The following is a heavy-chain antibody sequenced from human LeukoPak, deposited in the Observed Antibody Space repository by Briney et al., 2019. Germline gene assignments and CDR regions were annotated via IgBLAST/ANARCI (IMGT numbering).Heavy chain of an antibody. V-gene: IGHV3-23*01. J-gene: IGHJ4*02. CDR3: AKDARRTNGWYFFDY. Sequence: GGSLRLSCAASGFAFSNLAMGWVRQAPGQGLEWVSVISDSGSLTYYADSVKGRFTISRDNSKNTLFLQMNSLRAEDTAVYYCAKDARRTNGWYFFDYWGQGTLVPVSS. CDR2: ISDSGSLT. D-gene: IGHD6-19*01. CDR1: GFAFSNLA.